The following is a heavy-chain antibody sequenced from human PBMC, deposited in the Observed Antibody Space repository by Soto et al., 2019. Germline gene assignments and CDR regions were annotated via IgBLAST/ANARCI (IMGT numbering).Heavy chain of an antibody. V-gene: IGHV1-46*01. CDR1: GYTFTSYY. D-gene: IGHD4-17*01. Sequence: ASVKLSCKASGYTFTSYYMHWVRQAPGQGLEWMGIINPSGGSTSYAQKFQGRVTMTRDTSTSTVYMELSSLRSEDTAVYYCARDLWYGEGPYYFDYWGQGTLVTVSS. CDR2: INPSGGST. CDR3: ARDLWYGEGPYYFDY. J-gene: IGHJ4*02.